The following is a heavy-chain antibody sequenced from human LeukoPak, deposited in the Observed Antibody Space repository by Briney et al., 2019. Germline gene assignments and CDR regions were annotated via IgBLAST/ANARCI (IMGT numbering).Heavy chain of an antibody. J-gene: IGHJ5*02. V-gene: IGHV4-61*01. CDR1: GGSISSSSYY. CDR3: ARDGLERRGIDP. CDR2: IYYSGST. D-gene: IGHD1-1*01. Sequence: SETLSLTCTVSGGSISSSSYYWSWIRQPPGKGLEWIGYIYYSGSTNYNPSLKSRVTISVDTSKNQFSLKLSSVTAADTAVYYCARDGLERRGIDPWGQGTLVTVSS.